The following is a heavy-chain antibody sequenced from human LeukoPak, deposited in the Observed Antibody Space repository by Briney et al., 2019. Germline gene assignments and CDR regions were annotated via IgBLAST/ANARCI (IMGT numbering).Heavy chain of an antibody. CDR1: GGTFSSYV. J-gene: IGHJ4*02. Sequence: GASVKVSCKASGGTFSSYVISWVRQAPGQGLEWMGGIIPIFGTANYAQKFQGRVTITADESTSTAYMELSSLRSEYTAVYYCARESTLRQQLVRDGYFDYWGQGTLVTVSS. D-gene: IGHD6-13*01. CDR2: IIPIFGTA. V-gene: IGHV1-69*13. CDR3: ARESTLRQQLVRDGYFDY.